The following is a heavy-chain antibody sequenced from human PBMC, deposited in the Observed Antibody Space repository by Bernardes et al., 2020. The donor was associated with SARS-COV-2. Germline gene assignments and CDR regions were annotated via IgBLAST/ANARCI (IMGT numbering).Heavy chain of an antibody. J-gene: IGHJ4*02. Sequence: GGSLRLSCAASGFTFSHYSMNWVRQAPGKGLEWVSYISSGSTTIYYADSVKGRFSISRDNAKNSLYLQMNSLRAEDTAVYYCAKERNDGGNSRADYWGQGTLVTVSS. CDR3: AKERNDGGNSRADY. D-gene: IGHD1-1*01. CDR1: GFTFSHYS. V-gene: IGHV3-48*01. CDR2: ISSGSTTI.